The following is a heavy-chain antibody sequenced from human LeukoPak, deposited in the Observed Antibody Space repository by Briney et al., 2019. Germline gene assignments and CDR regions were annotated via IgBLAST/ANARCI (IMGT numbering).Heavy chain of an antibody. J-gene: IGHJ1*01. CDR2: ISYDGSNK. CDR3: AKDTMIVAGGYFQH. CDR1: GFTFSSYG. Sequence: PGRSLRLSCAASGFTFSSYGMHWVRQAPGKGLEWVAVISYDGSNKYYADSVKGRFTISRGNSKNTLYLQMNSLRAEDTAVYYCAKDTMIVAGGYFQHWGQGTLVTVSS. D-gene: IGHD3-22*01. V-gene: IGHV3-30*18.